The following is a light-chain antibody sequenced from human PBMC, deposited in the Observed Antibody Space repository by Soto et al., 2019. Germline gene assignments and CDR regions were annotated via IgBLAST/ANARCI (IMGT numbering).Light chain of an antibody. V-gene: IGLV3-21*02. J-gene: IGLJ1*01. Sequence: SYALTQPPSVSVAPGQTATITCGGDNIGDKSVHWYQQKPGQAPVLVVYDDYDRPSGIPERFSGSNSGNTATLTIRRVEAGDEADYYCQVWDSSSDHYVFGTGTKVTV. CDR1: NIGDKS. CDR3: QVWDSSSDHYV. CDR2: DDY.